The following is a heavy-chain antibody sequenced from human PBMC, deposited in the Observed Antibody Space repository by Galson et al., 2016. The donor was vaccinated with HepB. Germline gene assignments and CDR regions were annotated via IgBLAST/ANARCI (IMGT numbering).Heavy chain of an antibody. D-gene: IGHD1-26*01. CDR1: GFPFSSYA. CDR2: ISGSGGST. CDR3: AKAGGATRGSVDY. Sequence: LRLSCSASGFPFSSYAMSWVRQAPGKGLECVSSISGSGGSTSSADSVKGRFTISRDNSKNQLYLQLSSLRAEDTAVYYCAKAGGATRGSVDYWGQGTLVTVSS. J-gene: IGHJ4*02. V-gene: IGHV3-23*01.